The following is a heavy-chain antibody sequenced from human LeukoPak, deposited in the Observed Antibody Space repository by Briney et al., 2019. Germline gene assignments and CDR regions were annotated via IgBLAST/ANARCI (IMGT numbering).Heavy chain of an antibody. D-gene: IGHD3-22*01. CDR1: GGSISSSNW. Sequence: PSETLSLTCAVSGGSISSSNWWSWVRQPPGKGLEWIGEIYHSGSTNYNPSLKSRVTISVDKSKNQFSLKLSSVTAADTAVYYCARDAYFDSSPFDYWGQGTLVTVSS. J-gene: IGHJ4*02. CDR2: IYHSGST. CDR3: ARDAYFDSSPFDY. V-gene: IGHV4-4*02.